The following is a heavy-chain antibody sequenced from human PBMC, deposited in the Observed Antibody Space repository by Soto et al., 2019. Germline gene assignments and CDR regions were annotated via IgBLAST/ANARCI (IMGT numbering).Heavy chain of an antibody. V-gene: IGHV6-1*01. CDR2: TYFRSKWYN. D-gene: IGHD5-12*01. CDR3: AKGDNLGPKTGYAVDP. Sequence: SHPLSLTFAISGDSVPSNTASWNWIRQSPSRGLEWLGRTYFRSKWYNYCAVSVKSRIITNPDTSNNQFSLQLNSVTPEDTAVYFCAKGDNLGPKTGYAVDPWGQGIMVTVPQ. CDR1: GDSVPSNTAS. J-gene: IGHJ5*02.